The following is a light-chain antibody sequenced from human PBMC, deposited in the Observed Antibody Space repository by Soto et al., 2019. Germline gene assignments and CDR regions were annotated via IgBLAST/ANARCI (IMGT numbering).Light chain of an antibody. CDR2: GAS. J-gene: IGKJ3*01. CDR3: QQYGSSRGFT. V-gene: IGKV3-20*01. Sequence: EIVLTQSPGTLSLSPGERATLSCRASQSVSSSYLAWYQQKPGQAPRLLIHGASSRATGIPDRFSGSGSGTDFTLTISRLEPEDFAVYYCQQYGSSRGFTFVPGTKVDIK. CDR1: QSVSSSY.